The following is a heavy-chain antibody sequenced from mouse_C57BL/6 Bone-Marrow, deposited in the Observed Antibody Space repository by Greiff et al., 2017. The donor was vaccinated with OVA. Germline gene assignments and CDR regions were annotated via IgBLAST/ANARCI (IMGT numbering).Heavy chain of an antibody. Sequence: QVQLQQPGAELVRPGTSVKLSCKASGYTFTSYWMHWVKQRPGQGLEWIGVIDPSDSYTNYNQKFKGKATLTVDTSSSTAYMQLSSLTSEDSAVYYCARSVSPWCAYWGQGTLVTVSA. CDR1: GYTFTSYW. CDR3: ARSVSPWCAY. V-gene: IGHV1-59*01. J-gene: IGHJ3*01. CDR2: IDPSDSYT. D-gene: IGHD1-1*01.